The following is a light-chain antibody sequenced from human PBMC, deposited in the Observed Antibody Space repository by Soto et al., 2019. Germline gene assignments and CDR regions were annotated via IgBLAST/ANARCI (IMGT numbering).Light chain of an antibody. CDR3: QQYGSSLGDP. CDR2: GAS. J-gene: IGKJ1*01. CDR1: QSVSSSY. Sequence: EIELTQSPGTLYLSPEERATLSCRASQSVSSSYLAWYQQKPGQAPRLLIYGASSRATGIPDRFSGSGSGTDFTLTISRLEPEDFAVYYCQQYGSSLGDPFDQGTKVDIK. V-gene: IGKV3-20*01.